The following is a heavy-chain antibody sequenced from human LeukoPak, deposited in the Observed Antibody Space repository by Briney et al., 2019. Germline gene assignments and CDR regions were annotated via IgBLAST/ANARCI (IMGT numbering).Heavy chain of an antibody. J-gene: IGHJ4*02. CDR1: GGSISSSSYY. V-gene: IGHV4-39*02. Sequence: SETLSLTCTVSGGSISSSSYYWGWIRQPPGKGLEWIGSIYYSGSTYYNPSLKSRVTISVDTSKNQFSLKMSSVTAADTAVYYCAREGGSYDSSGYYSLHYYFDYWGQGTLVTVSS. CDR3: AREGGSYDSSGYYSLHYYFDY. D-gene: IGHD3-22*01. CDR2: IYYSGST.